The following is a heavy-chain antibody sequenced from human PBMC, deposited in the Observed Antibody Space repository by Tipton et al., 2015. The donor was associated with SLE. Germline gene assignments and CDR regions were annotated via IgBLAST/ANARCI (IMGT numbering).Heavy chain of an antibody. CDR2: IRYDGSNK. V-gene: IGHV3-30*02. D-gene: IGHD3-3*01. CDR1: GFTFSSYG. CDR3: AKVVDYDFWSAYGMDV. J-gene: IGHJ6*02. Sequence: SLRLSCAASGFTFSSYGMHWVRQAPGKGLEWVAFIRYDGSNKYYADSVKGRFTISRDNSKNTLYLQMNSLRAEDTAVYYCAKVVDYDFWSAYGMDVWGQGTTVTVSS.